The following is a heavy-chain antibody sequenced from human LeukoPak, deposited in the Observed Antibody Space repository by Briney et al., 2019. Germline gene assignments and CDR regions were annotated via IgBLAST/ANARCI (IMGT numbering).Heavy chain of an antibody. CDR1: GFTFDDYA. Sequence: GGSLRLSCAASGFTFDDYAMHWVRQAPGTGLEWVSGISWNSGSIGYADSVKGRFTISRDNAKSSLYLQMNSLRAEDTASYYCAKDMGGSGSYYKSSYYYYGMDVWGQGTTVTVSS. D-gene: IGHD3-10*01. V-gene: IGHV3-9*01. J-gene: IGHJ6*02. CDR2: ISWNSGSI. CDR3: AKDMGGSGSYYKSSYYYYGMDV.